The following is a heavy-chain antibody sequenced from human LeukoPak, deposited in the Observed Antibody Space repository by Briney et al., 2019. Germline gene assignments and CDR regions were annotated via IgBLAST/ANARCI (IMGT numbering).Heavy chain of an antibody. J-gene: IGHJ4*02. Sequence: SETLSLTCTVSGGSISSYYWSWIRQPPGKGLEWIGYIYYSGSTNYNPSLKSRVTISVDTSKNQFSLKLSSVTAADTAVYYCARGGGGGAYNWNDAAVDFDYWGQGTLVTVSS. D-gene: IGHD1-20*01. CDR2: IYYSGST. V-gene: IGHV4-59*12. CDR3: ARGGGGGAYNWNDAAVDFDY. CDR1: GGSISSYY.